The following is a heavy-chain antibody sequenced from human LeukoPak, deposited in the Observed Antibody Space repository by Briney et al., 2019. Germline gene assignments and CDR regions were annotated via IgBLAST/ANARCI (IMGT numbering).Heavy chain of an antibody. CDR1: GGSISGYY. CDR2: IYYSEST. V-gene: IGHV4-59*01. J-gene: IGHJ4*02. D-gene: IGHD2-2*02. Sequence: PSETLSLTCTVSGGSISGYYWTWIRQPPGKGLEWIGYIYYSESTNYNPSLKSRVTISLDTSKNQFSLKLSSVTAADTAVYYCARLYGLYHFDYWGQGTLVTVSS. CDR3: ARLYGLYHFDY.